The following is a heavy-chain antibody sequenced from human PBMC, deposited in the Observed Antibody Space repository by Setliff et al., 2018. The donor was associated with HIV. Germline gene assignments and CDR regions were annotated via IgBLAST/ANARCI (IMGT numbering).Heavy chain of an antibody. J-gene: IGHJ5*02. D-gene: IGHD6-13*01. CDR2: IFTSGST. CDR3: ASASRMTATGYP. V-gene: IGHV4-4*09. CDR1: GGSVSNYY. Sequence: PSETLSLTCTVSGGSVSNYYWTWIRQAPGKGLEWIGYIFTSGSTTYNPSLKSRVTISVDTSKNQFFLKLTSVTAADTAVYYCASASRMTATGYPWGQGTLVTVSS.